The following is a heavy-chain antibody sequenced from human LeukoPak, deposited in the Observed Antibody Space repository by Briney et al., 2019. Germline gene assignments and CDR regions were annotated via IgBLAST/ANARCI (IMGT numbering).Heavy chain of an antibody. CDR2: IWYDERTQ. Sequence: GGSLRLSCAASGFTFSTYGMHWVRQAPGKGLEWVAVIWYDERTQFYAEAVKGRFAVPRDNSKNTMSLQMNSLSAEDTAVYHCARGEYYHESSGYPNYWGQGTLVTVSS. CDR1: GFTFSTYG. J-gene: IGHJ4*02. V-gene: IGHV3-33*01. D-gene: IGHD3-22*01. CDR3: ARGEYYHESSGYPNY.